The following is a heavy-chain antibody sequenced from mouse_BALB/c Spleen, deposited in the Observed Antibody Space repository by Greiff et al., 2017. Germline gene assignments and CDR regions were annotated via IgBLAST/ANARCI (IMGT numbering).Heavy chain of an antibody. CDR2: IYPGDGDT. V-gene: IGHV1-82*01. CDR1: GYAFSSSW. D-gene: IGHD2-14*01. CDR3: ASGVRYAMDY. J-gene: IGHJ4*01. Sequence: VQLQQSGPELVKPGASVKISCKASGYAFSSSWMNWVKQRPGQGLEWIGRIYPGDGDTNYNGKFKGKATLTADKSSSTAYMQLSSLTSVDSAVYFCASGVRYAMDYWGQGTSVTVSS.